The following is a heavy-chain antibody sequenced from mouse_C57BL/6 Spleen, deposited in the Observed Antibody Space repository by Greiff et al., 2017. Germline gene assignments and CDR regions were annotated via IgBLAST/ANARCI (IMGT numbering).Heavy chain of an antibody. CDR1: GYSITSGYY. Sequence: EVQLQESGPGLVKPSQSLSLTCSVTGYSITSGYYWNWIRQFPGNKLEWMGYISYDGSNNYNPSLKNRISISRDTSKNQFFLKLNSVTTEDTATYYCAREVNYDYDGWYFDVWGTGTTVTVSS. J-gene: IGHJ1*03. D-gene: IGHD2-4*01. V-gene: IGHV3-6*01. CDR2: ISYDGSN. CDR3: AREVNYDYDGWYFDV.